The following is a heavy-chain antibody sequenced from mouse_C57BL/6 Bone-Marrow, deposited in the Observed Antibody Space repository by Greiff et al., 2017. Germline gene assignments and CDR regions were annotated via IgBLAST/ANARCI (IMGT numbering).Heavy chain of an antibody. D-gene: IGHD1-1*01. CDR1: GYTFTSYG. V-gene: IGHV1-81*01. J-gene: IGHJ3*01. CDR3: ARGRRNYYGSTWFAY. Sequence: VKLQQSGAELARPGASVKLSCKASGYTFTSYGISWVKQRTGQGLEWIGEIYPRSGNTYYNEKFKGKATLTAAKSSSTAYMELRSLTSEDSAVYFCARGRRNYYGSTWFAYWGQGTLVTVSA. CDR2: IYPRSGNT.